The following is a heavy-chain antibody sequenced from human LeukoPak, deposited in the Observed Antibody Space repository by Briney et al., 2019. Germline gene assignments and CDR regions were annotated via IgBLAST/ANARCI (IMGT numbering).Heavy chain of an antibody. Sequence: PGGSLRLSCAASGFTFSTSWVHWVRQAPGKWLVWVSRINSDGSTIDYADSVKGRFTISRDNAKNTLYLQMNSLRVEDTATYYCARAGSFRFDYWGQGTLVTVSS. CDR2: INSDGSTI. J-gene: IGHJ4*02. D-gene: IGHD3-16*02. CDR3: ARAGSFRFDY. V-gene: IGHV3-74*01. CDR1: GFTFSTSW.